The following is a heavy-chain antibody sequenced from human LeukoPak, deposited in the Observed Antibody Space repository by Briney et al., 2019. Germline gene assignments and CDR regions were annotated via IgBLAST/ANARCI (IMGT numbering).Heavy chain of an antibody. CDR3: AKDPPGGSSGWYD. CDR1: GFTFSSHA. J-gene: IGHJ4*02. CDR2: ISNSGGST. Sequence: GGSLRLSCAASGFTFSSHAMSWVRQGPGKGLEWVSAISNSGGSTWYADSVKGRFTISRDNSKNTLYLQMSSLRAEDTAVYYCAKDPPGGSSGWYDWGQGTLVTVSS. D-gene: IGHD6-19*01. V-gene: IGHV3-23*01.